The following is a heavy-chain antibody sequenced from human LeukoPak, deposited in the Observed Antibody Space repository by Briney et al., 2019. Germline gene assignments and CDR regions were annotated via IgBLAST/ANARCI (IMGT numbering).Heavy chain of an antibody. Sequence: PGGSLRLSCAASGFTFSSYWMSWVRQAPGKGLEWVSVITVGGTTYYLDSVKGRFTISRDNAKNTVFLEMNSLKSEDTALYFCARPEVPAAIHYFQYWGQGTLVTVSS. J-gene: IGHJ4*02. V-gene: IGHV3-66*02. D-gene: IGHD2-2*01. CDR2: ITVGGTT. CDR1: GFTFSSYW. CDR3: ARPEVPAAIHYFQY.